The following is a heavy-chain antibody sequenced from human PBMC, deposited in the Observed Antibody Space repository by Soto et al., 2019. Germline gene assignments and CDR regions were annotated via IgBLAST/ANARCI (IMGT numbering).Heavy chain of an antibody. V-gene: IGHV5-10-1*01. CDR2: IDLSESYT. CDR3: ATQGLTTYYFGY. CDR1: GYSLTSYW. Sequence: PGESLKISCKGSGYSLTSYWIGWVRQLPGKGQEWMGRIDLSESYTTYNPSFQGHVTFSADKSITTAYLQWRSLEASDTAIYYCATQGLTTYYFGYWGQGTLVTVSS. J-gene: IGHJ4*02.